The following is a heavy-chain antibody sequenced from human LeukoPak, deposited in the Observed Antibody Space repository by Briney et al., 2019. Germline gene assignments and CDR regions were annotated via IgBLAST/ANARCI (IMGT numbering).Heavy chain of an antibody. Sequence: TGGSLRLSCAASGFTFSSYAVSWVRQAPGKGLEWVSAISGSGGSTYYADSVKGRFTISRDNSKNTLYLQMNSLRAEDTAVYYCAKDPYDSSGYYYDHWGQGTLVTVSS. D-gene: IGHD3-22*01. CDR1: GFTFSSYA. CDR2: ISGSGGST. J-gene: IGHJ4*02. CDR3: AKDPYDSSGYYYDH. V-gene: IGHV3-23*01.